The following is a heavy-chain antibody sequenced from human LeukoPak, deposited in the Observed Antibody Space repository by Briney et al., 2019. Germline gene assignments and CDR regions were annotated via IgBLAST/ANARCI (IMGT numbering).Heavy chain of an antibody. CDR2: IYYSGST. CDR3: ARHPRGIGSGWYFGAFDI. CDR1: GGSISSRSYY. V-gene: IGHV4-39*01. J-gene: IGHJ3*02. D-gene: IGHD6-19*01. Sequence: SETLSLTCTVSGGSISSRSYYWGWIRQPPGKGLEWIGSIYYSGSTYYNPSLKSRVTISVDTSKNQFSLKLSSVTAADTAVYYCARHPRGIGSGWYFGAFDIWGQGTMVTVSS.